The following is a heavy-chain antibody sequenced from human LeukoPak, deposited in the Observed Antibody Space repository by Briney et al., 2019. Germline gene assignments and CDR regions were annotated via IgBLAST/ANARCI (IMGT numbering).Heavy chain of an antibody. J-gene: IGHJ4*02. CDR2: ISGSGSTI. CDR3: ARGSGGIW. Sequence: GGSLRLSCAASGLTFNSYEMHWVRQAPGKGLEWVSYISGSGSTIYYADSVKGRFSISRDNTKNSLYLQMNSLRTEDTAVYYCARGSGGIWWGQRTRVTVSS. V-gene: IGHV3-48*03. CDR1: GLTFNSYE. D-gene: IGHD2-15*01.